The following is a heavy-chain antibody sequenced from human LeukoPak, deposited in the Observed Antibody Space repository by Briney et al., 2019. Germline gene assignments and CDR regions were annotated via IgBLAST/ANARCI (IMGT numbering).Heavy chain of an antibody. CDR2: IYHSGST. D-gene: IGHD2-15*01. CDR1: GGSISSSNW. CDR3: ARLYCSGGSCPGPYYYGMDV. Sequence: SETLSLTCAVSGGSISSSNWWSWVRQPPGKGLEWIGEIYHSGSTNYNPSLRSRVTISVDKSKNQFSLKLSSVTAADTAVYYCARLYCSGGSCPGPYYYGMDVWGQGTTVTVSS. J-gene: IGHJ6*02. V-gene: IGHV4-4*02.